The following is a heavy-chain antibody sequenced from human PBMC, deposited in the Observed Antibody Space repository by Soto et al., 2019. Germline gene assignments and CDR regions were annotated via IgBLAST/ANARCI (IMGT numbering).Heavy chain of an antibody. V-gene: IGHV1-8*01. CDR3: ARGLSVSRPLPEDNDY. Sequence: ASVKVSCKASGYTFTSYDINWVXXXXXXGLEWMGWMNPNSGNTGYAQKLQGRVTMTRNTSISTAYMELSSLRSEDTAVYYCARGLSVSRPLPEDNDYWXQGTLVTVSS. D-gene: IGHD2-15*01. CDR2: MNPNSGNT. CDR1: GYTFTSYD. J-gene: IGHJ4*02.